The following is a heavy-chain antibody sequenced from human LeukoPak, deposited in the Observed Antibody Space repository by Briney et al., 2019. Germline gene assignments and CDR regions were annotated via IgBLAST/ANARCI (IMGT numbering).Heavy chain of an antibody. V-gene: IGHV1-58*01. Sequence: SVKVSCKASGFTFTSSAVQWVRQARGQRLEWIGWIVVGSGNTNYAQKFQERVTITRDMSTSTAYMELSSLRSEDMAVYYCAPNWNDAGSDAFDIWGQGTMVTVSS. CDR2: IVVGSGNT. D-gene: IGHD1-1*01. CDR3: APNWNDAGSDAFDI. CDR1: GFTFTSSA. J-gene: IGHJ3*02.